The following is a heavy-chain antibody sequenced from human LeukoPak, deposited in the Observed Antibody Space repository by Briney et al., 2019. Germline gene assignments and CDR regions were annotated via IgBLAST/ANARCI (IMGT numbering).Heavy chain of an antibody. V-gene: IGHV3-74*03. CDR3: ARAGQYSGTYDFYYMDV. D-gene: IGHD1-26*01. Sequence: GGSLRLSCAASGFTFSKYWMHWVRQAPGKGLLWVSRTYNDGSTTTYADSVKGRFTISRDNAKNTLFLQMNSLRAEDTAVYYCARAGQYSGTYDFYYMDVWGKGTSVTISS. CDR2: TYNDGSTT. CDR1: GFTFSKYW. J-gene: IGHJ6*03.